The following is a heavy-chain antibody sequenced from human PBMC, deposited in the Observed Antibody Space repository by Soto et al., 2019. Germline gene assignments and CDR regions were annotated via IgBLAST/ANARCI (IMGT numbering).Heavy chain of an antibody. CDR2: ISWNSGSI. CDR3: AKGMVATILPFDY. J-gene: IGHJ4*02. D-gene: IGHD5-12*01. Sequence: EVQQVESGGGLVQPGRSLRLSCAASGFTFDDYAMHWIRQAPGKGLEWVSGISWNSGSIGYADSVKGRFTISRDNAKNSLYLQMNSLRAEDTALYYCAKGMVATILPFDYWGQGTLVTVSS. V-gene: IGHV3-9*01. CDR1: GFTFDDYA.